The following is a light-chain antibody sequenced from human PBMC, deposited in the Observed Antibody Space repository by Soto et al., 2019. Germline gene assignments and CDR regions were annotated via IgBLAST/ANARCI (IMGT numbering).Light chain of an antibody. J-gene: IGKJ1*01. Sequence: IQMTQSPSSLSASLGYRVTMTSRASRYIRNDLSWYQHRPGQAPKVLICVASSLQSGVPSRFSGSGYGTDFTLTISSLQPEDFAPYYCLHDYNYPWTSGQGTKVDIK. CDR1: RYIRND. CDR3: LHDYNYPWT. CDR2: VAS. V-gene: IGKV1-6*01.